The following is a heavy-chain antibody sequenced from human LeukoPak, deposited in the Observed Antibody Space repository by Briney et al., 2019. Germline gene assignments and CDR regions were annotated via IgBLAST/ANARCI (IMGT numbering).Heavy chain of an antibody. J-gene: IGHJ6*03. Sequence: PPGGSLRLSCAASGFTFSSYAMSWVRQAPGKGLEWVSAISGSGGSTYYADSVKGRFTISRDNSKNSLYLQMNSLRAEDTAVYYCARGGCSSTSCWSSTDYYYYMDVWGKGTTVTISS. CDR3: ARGGCSSTSCWSSTDYYYYMDV. V-gene: IGHV3-23*01. D-gene: IGHD2-2*01. CDR2: ISGSGGST. CDR1: GFTFSSYA.